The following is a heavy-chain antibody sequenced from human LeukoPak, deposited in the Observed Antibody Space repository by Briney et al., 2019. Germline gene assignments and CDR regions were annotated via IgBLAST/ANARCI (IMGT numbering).Heavy chain of an antibody. CDR2: ISHSESA. J-gene: IGHJ3*02. D-gene: IGHD2-8*01. CDR3: ARSVSLDAFDI. Sequence: PSQTLSLTCTVSGGSISSGANYWSWIRQPPGRGLEWIGYISHSESAYYSPSLESRITISVDRSKNQFSLKLSSVTAADTAVYYCARSVSLDAFDIWGQGTMVTVSS. CDR1: GGSISSGANY. V-gene: IGHV4-30-2*02.